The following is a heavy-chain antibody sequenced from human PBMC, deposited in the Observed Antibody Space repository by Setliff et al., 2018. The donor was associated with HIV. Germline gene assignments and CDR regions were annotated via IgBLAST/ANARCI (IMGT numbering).Heavy chain of an antibody. V-gene: IGHV3-23*01. Sequence: SGGSLRLSCAASGFTFSNYAMGWVRQGPGKGLEWVSTVGAVGSPTHYAESVRGRFTISKDNSKSTLSLQINSLTEEDTAVYFCAKVFAFGIDGFDIWGQGTMVTVSS. D-gene: IGHD3-10*01. CDR1: GFTFSNYA. CDR3: AKVFAFGIDGFDI. CDR2: VGAVGSPT. J-gene: IGHJ3*02.